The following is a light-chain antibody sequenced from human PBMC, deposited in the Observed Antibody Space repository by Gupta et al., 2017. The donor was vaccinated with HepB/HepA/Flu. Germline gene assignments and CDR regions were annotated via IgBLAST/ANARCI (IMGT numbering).Light chain of an antibody. V-gene: IGKV3-11*01. CDR3: QQRDSWPPIT. CDR1: QNVYSY. CDR2: DAS. J-gene: IGKJ5*01. Sequence: EVVLTQSPATLSLSPGERATLSCRASQNVYSYLAWYQHKPGQAPREIIYDASNRDTGVPARFSGSGYGTDFTLTINSREPEDFAIYYCQQRDSWPPITFGQGTRLEI.